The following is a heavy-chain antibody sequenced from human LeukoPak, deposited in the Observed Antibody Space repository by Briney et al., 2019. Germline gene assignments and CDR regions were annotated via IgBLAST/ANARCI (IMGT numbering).Heavy chain of an antibody. Sequence: PGGSLRLSRAASGFIFPTYWMHWVRQAPGKGLVWVSRINSDGSSTDYADSVKGRFTISRDNARNTLYLQMNSLRAEDTAVYYCARDAYYYEKWGQGTLVTVSS. V-gene: IGHV3-74*01. D-gene: IGHD3-22*01. CDR1: GFIFPTYW. CDR3: ARDAYYYEK. CDR2: INSDGSST. J-gene: IGHJ4*02.